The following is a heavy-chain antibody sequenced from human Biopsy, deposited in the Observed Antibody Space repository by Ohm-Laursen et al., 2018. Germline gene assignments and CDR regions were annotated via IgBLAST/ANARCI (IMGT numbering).Heavy chain of an antibody. CDR3: ATKLTGYFHH. CDR2: NIPILGTG. CDR1: GGTFSNYG. J-gene: IGHJ1*01. V-gene: IGHV1-69*06. D-gene: IGHD3-9*01. Sequence: SVKVPCNAPGGTFSNYGVNWVRQAPGQGLEWLGGNIPILGTGNYAQKFQDRVTVAADTSTSTATMELRSLRSDDTAVYYCATKLTGYFHHWGQGTLVIVSS.